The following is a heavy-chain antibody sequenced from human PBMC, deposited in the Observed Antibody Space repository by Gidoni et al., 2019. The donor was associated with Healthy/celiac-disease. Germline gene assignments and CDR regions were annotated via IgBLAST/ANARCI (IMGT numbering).Heavy chain of an antibody. D-gene: IGHD3-22*01. CDR3: AREGYYYDSSGSIDY. Sequence: EVQLVESGGGLVQPGGSLRRPCAASGFTFSSYSMNWVRQAPGKGLEWVSYISSSSSTIYYADSVKGRFTISRDNAKNSLYLQMNSLRAEDTAVYYCAREGYYYDSSGSIDYWGQGTLVTVSS. CDR1: GFTFSSYS. V-gene: IGHV3-48*04. CDR2: ISSSSSTI. J-gene: IGHJ4*02.